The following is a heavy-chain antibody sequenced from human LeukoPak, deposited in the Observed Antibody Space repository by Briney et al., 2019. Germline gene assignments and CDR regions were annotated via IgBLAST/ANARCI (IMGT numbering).Heavy chain of an antibody. D-gene: IGHD6-6*01. J-gene: IGHJ4*01. Sequence: GGSLRLSCTASGFTFNGYSMIWVRQAPGKGLEWLSYISSSGSTLVYADSVKGRFTISRDNAKNSVYLQMNSLRAEDTAVYYCARETRCSSDYWGHGTLVTVSS. V-gene: IGHV3-48*01. CDR2: ISSSGSTL. CDR1: GFTFNGYS. CDR3: ARETRCSSDY.